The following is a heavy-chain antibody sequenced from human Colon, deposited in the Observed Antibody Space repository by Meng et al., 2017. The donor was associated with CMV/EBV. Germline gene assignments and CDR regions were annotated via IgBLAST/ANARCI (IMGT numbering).Heavy chain of an antibody. J-gene: IGHJ4*02. D-gene: IGHD3-10*01. Sequence: GESLKISCAVSGFSLTDYYMTWIRQAPGKGLEWVANIKQDGSEKYYVDSVKGRFTISRDNAKNSLYLQMNSLRAEDTAVYYCARGGRVRGAVDYWGQGTLVTVSS. CDR2: IKQDGSEK. V-gene: IGHV3-7*01. CDR3: ARGGRVRGAVDY. CDR1: GFSLTDYY.